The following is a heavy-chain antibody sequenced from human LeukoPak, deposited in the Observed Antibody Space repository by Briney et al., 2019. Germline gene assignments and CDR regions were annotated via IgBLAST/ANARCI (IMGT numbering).Heavy chain of an antibody. D-gene: IGHD2-2*03. CDR1: GGSISSGGYY. V-gene: IGHV4-61*08. CDR2: IYYSGST. CDR3: ARDHLDRYFDL. J-gene: IGHJ2*01. Sequence: SETLSLTCTVSGGSISSGGYYWSWIRQHPGKGLEWIGYIYYSGSTNYNPSLKSRVTISVDTSKNQFSLKLSSVTAADTAVYYCARDHLDRYFDLWGRGTLVTVSS.